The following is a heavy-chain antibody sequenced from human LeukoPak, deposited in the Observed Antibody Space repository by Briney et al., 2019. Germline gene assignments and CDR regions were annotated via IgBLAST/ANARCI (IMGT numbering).Heavy chain of an antibody. D-gene: IGHD1-26*01. J-gene: IGHJ4*02. CDR1: GYTLTELS. V-gene: IGHV1-24*01. CDR2: FDPEDGET. Sequence: ASVKVSCKVSGYTLTELSMHWVRQAPGKGLEWMGGFDPEDGETIYAQKFQGRVTMTEDTSTDTAYMELSSLRSEDTAVYYCATVSGSYSRFDYWGQGTLITVSS. CDR3: ATVSGSYSRFDY.